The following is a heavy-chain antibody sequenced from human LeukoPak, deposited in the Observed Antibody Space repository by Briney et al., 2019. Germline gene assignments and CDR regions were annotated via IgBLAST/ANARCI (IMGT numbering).Heavy chain of an antibody. V-gene: IGHV3-33*06. CDR1: GFTFSSYG. J-gene: IGHJ3*02. D-gene: IGHD3-3*02. CDR3: AKSGYQDFWSYDAFDI. CDR2: IWFDGSKK. Sequence: PGGSLRLSCAASGFTFSSYGMHWVRQAPGKGLEWVAVIWFDGSKKYFADSVKGRFTISRDNSKNTLYLQMNSLRAEDTAVYYCAKSGYQDFWSYDAFDIWGQGTMVTVSS.